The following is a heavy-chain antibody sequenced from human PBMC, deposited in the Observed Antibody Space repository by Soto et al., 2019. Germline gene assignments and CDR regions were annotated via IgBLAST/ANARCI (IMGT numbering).Heavy chain of an antibody. CDR2: TYYRSKWHN. Sequence: SQTLSLTCAISRDSVSSNSAAWNWIRQSPSRGLEWLGRTYYRSKWHNDYAVSVKSRITINPDTSKNQFSLQLNSVTPEDTAVYYCARVNWNLGYYGMDVWGQGTTVTVSS. V-gene: IGHV6-1*01. D-gene: IGHD1-7*01. CDR1: RDSVSSNSAA. CDR3: ARVNWNLGYYGMDV. J-gene: IGHJ6*02.